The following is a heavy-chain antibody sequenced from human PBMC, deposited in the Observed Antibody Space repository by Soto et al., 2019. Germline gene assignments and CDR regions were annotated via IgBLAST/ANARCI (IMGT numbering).Heavy chain of an antibody. CDR2: IYYSGST. CDR1: GGSISSYY. Sequence: PSQTLSLTCTVSGGSISSYYCSWIRQPPGKGLGWIGYIYYSGSTNYNPSRKSRVTQSVDPSKTQSSLKLSSVTAADTAVYYCARDGFGELVSYYGMDVWGQGTTVTVSS. J-gene: IGHJ6*02. CDR3: ARDGFGELVSYYGMDV. V-gene: IGHV4-59*12. D-gene: IGHD3-10*01.